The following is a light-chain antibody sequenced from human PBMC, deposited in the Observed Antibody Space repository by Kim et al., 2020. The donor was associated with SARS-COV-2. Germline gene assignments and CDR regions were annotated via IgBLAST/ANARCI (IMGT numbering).Light chain of an antibody. CDR3: HQYNDWPPYT. CDR2: GAS. CDR1: QSVSSN. V-gene: IGKV3-15*01. Sequence: VSPAESTPLSCSASQSVSSNLSWYQQKPAQAPRLLIYGASTRATGIPARFSGSGSGTEFTLTISSLQSEDFAVYYCHQYNDWPPYTFGQGTKLEI. J-gene: IGKJ2*01.